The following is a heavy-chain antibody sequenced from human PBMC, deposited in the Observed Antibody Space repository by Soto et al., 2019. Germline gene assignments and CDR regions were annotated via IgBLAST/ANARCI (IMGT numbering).Heavy chain of an antibody. V-gene: IGHV3-33*01. D-gene: IGHD3-9*01. CDR2: IWYDGSNK. CDR3: ARGTYYDILTGYEGGYFDY. J-gene: IGHJ4*02. Sequence: GGSLRLSCAASRFTFSSYGMHWVRQAPGKGLEWVAVIWYDGSNKYYADSVKGRFTISRDNSKNTLYMQMNSLRAEDTAVYYCARGTYYDILTGYEGGYFDYWGQGTLVTVSS. CDR1: RFTFSSYG.